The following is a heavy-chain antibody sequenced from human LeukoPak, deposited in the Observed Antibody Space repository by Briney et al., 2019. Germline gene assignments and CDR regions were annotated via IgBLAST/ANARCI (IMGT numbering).Heavy chain of an antibody. J-gene: IGHJ5*02. CDR1: GYSISSSYY. D-gene: IGHD6-13*01. V-gene: IGHV4-38-2*02. CDR2: IHYSGST. Sequence: SETLSLTCTVSGYSISSSYYWGWIRQPPGKGLEWIGSIHYSGSTYYNPSLKSRVTISVDTSKNQFSLKLSSVTAADTAVYFCARAYRSSWYANWFDPWGQGTLVTVSS. CDR3: ARAYRSSWYANWFDP.